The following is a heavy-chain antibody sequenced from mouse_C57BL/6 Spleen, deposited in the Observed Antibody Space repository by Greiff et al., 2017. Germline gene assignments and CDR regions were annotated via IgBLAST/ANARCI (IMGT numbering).Heavy chain of an antibody. CDR1: GYTFTSYW. V-gene: IGHV1-52*01. J-gene: IGHJ4*01. CDR3: ARGDYSNYFYYAMDY. D-gene: IGHD2-5*01. Sequence: QVQLQQPGAELVRPGSSVKLSCKASGYTFTSYWMHWVKQRPIQGLEWIGNIDPSDSETHYNQKFKAKATLTVDKSSSTAYMQLSSLTSEDSAVYYCARGDYSNYFYYAMDYWGQGTSVTVSS. CDR2: IDPSDSET.